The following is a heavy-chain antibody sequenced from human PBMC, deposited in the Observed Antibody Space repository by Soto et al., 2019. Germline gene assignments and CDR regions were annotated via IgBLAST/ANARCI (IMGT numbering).Heavy chain of an antibody. CDR1: GFTFGDYA. Sequence: EVQLVESGGGLVQPGRSLRLSCIASGFTFGDYAMHWVRQAPGKGLEWVSGISWNSGTRGYADSVKGRFTISRDDAKHSLYLQMNSLRAEDTAFYYCTKVKDILVLGYAVDVWGHGTMVTVSS. D-gene: IGHD2-15*01. J-gene: IGHJ6*02. CDR2: ISWNSGTR. CDR3: TKVKDILVLGYAVDV. V-gene: IGHV3-9*01.